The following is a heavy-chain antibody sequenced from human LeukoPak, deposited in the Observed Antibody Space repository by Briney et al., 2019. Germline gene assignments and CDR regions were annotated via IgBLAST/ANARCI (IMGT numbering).Heavy chain of an antibody. D-gene: IGHD6-13*01. CDR3: ARVSGIAALYSIRWFDP. Sequence: ASVKVSCKASGYTFTSYGISWVRQAPGQGLEWMGWISAYNGNTNYAQKLQGRVTMTTDTSTSTAYMELRSLRSDDTAVYYCARVSGIAALYSIRWFDPWGQGTLVTVSS. CDR1: GYTFTSYG. J-gene: IGHJ5*02. CDR2: ISAYNGNT. V-gene: IGHV1-18*01.